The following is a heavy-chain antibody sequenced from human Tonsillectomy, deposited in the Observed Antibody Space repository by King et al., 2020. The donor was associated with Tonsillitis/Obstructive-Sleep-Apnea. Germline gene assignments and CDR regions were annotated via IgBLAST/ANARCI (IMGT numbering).Heavy chain of an antibody. CDR3: AKDILLKKSSSWSTAY. Sequence: VQLVESGGGVVQPGGSLRLSCAASGFTFDDYAMHWVRQAPGKGLEWVSLISGDGGSTYYADSVKGRFTISRDNSKNSLYLQMNSLRTEDTALYYCAKDILLKKSSSWSTAYWGQGTLVTVSS. CDR1: GFTFDDYA. V-gene: IGHV3-43*02. J-gene: IGHJ4*02. CDR2: ISGDGGST. D-gene: IGHD6-13*01.